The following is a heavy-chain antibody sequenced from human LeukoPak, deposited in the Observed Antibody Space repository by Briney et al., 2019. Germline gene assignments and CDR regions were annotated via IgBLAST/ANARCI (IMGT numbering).Heavy chain of an antibody. Sequence: SETLSLTCTVSGGSISSSNYYWGWIRQPPGKGREWIGSNYYSGSAYYNPSLKSRVTISLDTYNNHFPLRPSSVTAADTAVYYCARPLLYSYXXXDVWGKGXXVTXS. D-gene: IGHD5-18*01. V-gene: IGHV4-39*02. CDR1: GGSISSSNYY. J-gene: IGHJ6*03. CDR3: ARPLLYSYXXXDV. CDR2: NYYSGSA.